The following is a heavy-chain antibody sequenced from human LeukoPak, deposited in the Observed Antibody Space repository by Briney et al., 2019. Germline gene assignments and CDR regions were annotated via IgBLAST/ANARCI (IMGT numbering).Heavy chain of an antibody. V-gene: IGHV4-39*07. CDR3: AKGGRYFDT. J-gene: IGHJ3*02. Sequence: SETLSLTCTVSGGSISSSSYYWGWIRQPPGKGLEWIGSIYYSGSTYYNPSLKSRVTISVDTSKTQFSLKLSSVTPADTAVYYCAKGGRYFDTWGQGTMVTVSS. CDR1: GGSISSSSYY. D-gene: IGHD2-15*01. CDR2: IYYSGST.